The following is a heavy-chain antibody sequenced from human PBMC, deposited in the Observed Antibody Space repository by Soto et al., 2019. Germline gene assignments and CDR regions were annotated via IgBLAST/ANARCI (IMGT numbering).Heavy chain of an antibody. Sequence: QVQLVESGGGVVQPGRSLRLSCAASGFTLSSYGMHWVRQAPGKGLEWVAVISHDGSNKYYADSVKGRFTISRDNSKNTLYLQMNSLRAEDTAVYSCARASSHHDGFDMWGQGTKVTVSS. CDR2: ISHDGSNK. CDR3: ARASSHHDGFDM. V-gene: IGHV3-30*03. J-gene: IGHJ3*02. CDR1: GFTLSSYG.